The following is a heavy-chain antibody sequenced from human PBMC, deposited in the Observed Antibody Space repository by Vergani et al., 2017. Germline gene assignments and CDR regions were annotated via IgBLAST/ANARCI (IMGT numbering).Heavy chain of an antibody. CDR3: ARNPTVTTSLGDAFDI. Sequence: EVQLVESGGGLVQPGGSLRLSCAASGFTFSSYWMSWVRQAPGKGLEWVANIKQDGSEKYYVDSVKGRFTISRDNAKNSLYLQMNSLRAEDTAVYYCARNPTVTTSLGDAFDIWGQGTMVTVSS. CDR1: GFTFSSYW. J-gene: IGHJ3*02. V-gene: IGHV3-7*01. D-gene: IGHD4-17*01. CDR2: IKQDGSEK.